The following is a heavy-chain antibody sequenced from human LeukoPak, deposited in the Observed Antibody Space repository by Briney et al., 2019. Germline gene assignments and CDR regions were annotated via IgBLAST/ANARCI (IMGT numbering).Heavy chain of an antibody. Sequence: GGSLRLSCAASGFTFSSYSMNWVRQAPGKGLEWVSSISSSSSYIYYADSVKGRFTISRDNAKNSLYLQMNSLRTEDTAVYYCTKERFVVVTAPEFDYWGQGTLVTVSS. V-gene: IGHV3-21*06. CDR1: GFTFSSYS. CDR2: ISSSSSYI. J-gene: IGHJ4*02. CDR3: TKERFVVVTAPEFDY. D-gene: IGHD2-21*02.